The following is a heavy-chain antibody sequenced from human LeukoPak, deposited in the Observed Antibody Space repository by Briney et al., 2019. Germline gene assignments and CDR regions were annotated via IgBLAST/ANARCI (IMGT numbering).Heavy chain of an antibody. V-gene: IGHV6-1*01. CDR2: TYYRSKWNN. D-gene: IGHD5-24*01. Sequence: SQTLSLTCAISGDIVSSKSAWNWIRQSPSRGLEWLGRTYYRSKWNNNYAVSMKSRITINPDTSKNQFSLQLYSVTAEDTAVYYCARGDQSFDYWGQGTLVTVSS. CDR3: ARGDQSFDY. J-gene: IGHJ4*02. CDR1: GDIVSSKSA.